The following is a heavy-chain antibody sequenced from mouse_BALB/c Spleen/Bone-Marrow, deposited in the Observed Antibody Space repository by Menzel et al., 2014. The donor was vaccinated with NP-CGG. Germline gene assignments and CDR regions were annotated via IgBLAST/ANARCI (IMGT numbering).Heavy chain of an antibody. D-gene: IGHD2-10*02. CDR1: GVTFSNYW. CDR3: MYGNPFAN. V-gene: IGHV6-6*02. CDR2: IRLKSNNYET. Sequence: EVKLMEPGGGLVQPGGSMKFSCVATGVTFSNYWMNWVRQSPERGLEWVAEIRLKSNNYETHYAESVKGRFTISRDDSKSRVYLQMNNLRAEDTGIYYCMYGNPFANWGQGTLVTVSA. J-gene: IGHJ3*01.